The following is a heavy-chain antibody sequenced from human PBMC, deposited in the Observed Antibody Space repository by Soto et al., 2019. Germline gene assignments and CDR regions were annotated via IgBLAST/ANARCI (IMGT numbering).Heavy chain of an antibody. V-gene: IGHV1-2*02. CDR2: INPNSGGT. CDR3: ARSYYYYYAMDV. CDR1: GYTFTGYY. Sequence: ASVKVSCKASGYTFTGYYMHWVRQAPGQGLEWMGWINPNSGGTNYAQKFQGRVTMTRDTSISTAYMELSRLRSDDTAVYYCARSYYYYYAMDVWGQGTKVTVSS. J-gene: IGHJ6*02.